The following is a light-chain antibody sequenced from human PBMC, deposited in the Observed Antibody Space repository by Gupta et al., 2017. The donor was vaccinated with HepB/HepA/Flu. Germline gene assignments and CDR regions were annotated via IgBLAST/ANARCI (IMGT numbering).Light chain of an antibody. CDR3: SAWDSSLSAWV. CDR2: RDN. CDR1: NNNVGDQG. J-gene: IGLJ3*02. V-gene: IGLV10-54*04. Sequence: QAGLTQPPSVSKDLRQTATLTCTGNNNNVGDQGAAWLQQHQGHPPKLLSYRDNNRPSGISERFSASRSGNTASLTITGLQPEDEADYYCSAWDSSLSAWVFGGGTKLTVL.